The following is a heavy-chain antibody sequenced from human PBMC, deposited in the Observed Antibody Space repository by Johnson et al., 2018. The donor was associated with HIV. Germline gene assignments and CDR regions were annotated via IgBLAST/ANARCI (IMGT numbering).Heavy chain of an antibody. V-gene: IGHV3-33*01. J-gene: IGHJ3*01. CDR3: ASLSDDAFDF. Sequence: QVQLVESGGGVVQPGRSLRLSCAASGFTFSNYGMHWVRQTPGKGLEWVAVIWYDGSNKYYADSVKGRFTISRDNSENTLYLQINSLKAEDTAVYYCASLSDDAFDFWGQGTMVIVSS. CDR1: GFTFSNYG. CDR2: IWYDGSNK.